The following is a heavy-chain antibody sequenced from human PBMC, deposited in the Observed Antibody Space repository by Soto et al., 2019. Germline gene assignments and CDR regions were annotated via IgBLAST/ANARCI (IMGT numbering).Heavy chain of an antibody. V-gene: IGHV4-59*08. CDR1: GGSISSYY. Sequence: SETLSLTCTVSGGSISSYYWSWIRQPPGKGLEWIGYIYYSGSTNYNPSPKSRVTISVDTSKNQFSLKLSSVTAADTAVYYCERHRAGKEYNWNDVFYFDYWGQGTLVTVSS. CDR2: IYYSGST. J-gene: IGHJ4*02. CDR3: ERHRAGKEYNWNDVFYFDY. D-gene: IGHD1-1*01.